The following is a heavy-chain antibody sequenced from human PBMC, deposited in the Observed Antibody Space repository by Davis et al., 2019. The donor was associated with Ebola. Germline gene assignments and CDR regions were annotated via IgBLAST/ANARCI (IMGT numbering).Heavy chain of an antibody. Sequence: GESLKISCAASGFTFSDYYMSWIRQAPGKGLEWVSYISSSSSYTNYADSVKGRFTISRDNAKNSLYLQMNSLRAEDTAVYYCARDKGGATVTTADYWGQGTLVTVSS. CDR2: ISSSSSYT. J-gene: IGHJ4*02. V-gene: IGHV3-11*06. D-gene: IGHD4-17*01. CDR1: GFTFSDYY. CDR3: ARDKGGATVTTADY.